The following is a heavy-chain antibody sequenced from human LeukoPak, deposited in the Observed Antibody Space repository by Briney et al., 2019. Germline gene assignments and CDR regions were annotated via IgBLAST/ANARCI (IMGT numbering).Heavy chain of an antibody. J-gene: IGHJ5*01. CDR2: VHRSGST. Sequence: SETLSLTCGVSGYSISSGYHWGWIRQPPGKGLEWVASVHRSGSTYYNPSLKSRAIISADTSDNHFSLSPTSVTAADTAVYYCARGGFYTTTWFDSWGPGFMVTVTS. CDR1: GYSISSGYH. V-gene: IGHV4-38-2*01. D-gene: IGHD2-2*02. CDR3: ARGGFYTTTWFDS.